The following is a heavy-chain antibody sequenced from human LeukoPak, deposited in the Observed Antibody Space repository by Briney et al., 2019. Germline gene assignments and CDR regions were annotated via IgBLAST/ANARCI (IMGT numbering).Heavy chain of an antibody. V-gene: IGHV1-2*02. CDR1: GYTFTGYY. CDR3: ARDLSYGSGSYGYGMDV. CDR2: INPNSGGT. D-gene: IGHD3-10*01. J-gene: IGHJ6*02. Sequence: ASVKVSCKASGYTFTGYYMHWVRQAPGQGLEWIGWINPNSGGTNYAQKFQGRVTMTRDTSISTAYMELSRLRSDDTAVYYCARDLSYGSGSYGYGMDVWGQGTTVTVSS.